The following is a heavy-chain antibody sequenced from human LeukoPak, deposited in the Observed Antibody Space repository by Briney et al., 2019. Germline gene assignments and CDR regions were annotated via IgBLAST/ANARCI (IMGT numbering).Heavy chain of an antibody. D-gene: IGHD3-3*01. CDR1: GGSVSTSIYY. Sequence: SETLSLTCTVSGGSVSTSIYYWGWIRQPPGKGLEYIGSMYYSGSTYYNPSLKSRVTISVDTSKNQFSLKLSSVTAADTAVYYCARRDDFWSGTFDYWGQGTLVTVSS. CDR2: MYYSGST. V-gene: IGHV4-39*01. J-gene: IGHJ4*02. CDR3: ARRDDFWSGTFDY.